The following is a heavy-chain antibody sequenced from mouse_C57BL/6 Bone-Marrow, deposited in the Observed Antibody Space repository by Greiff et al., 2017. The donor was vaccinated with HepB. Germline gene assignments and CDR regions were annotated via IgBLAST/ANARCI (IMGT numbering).Heavy chain of an antibody. CDR3: ARQIRPFAY. J-gene: IGHJ3*01. CDR1: GFTFSSYG. CDR2: ISSGGSYT. Sequence: EVQVVESGGDLVKPGGSLKLSCAASGFTFSSYGMSWVRQTPDKRLEWVATISSGGSYTYYPDSVKGRFTISRDNAKNTLYLQMSSLKSEDTAMYYCARQIRPFAYWGQGTLVTVSA. V-gene: IGHV5-6*01.